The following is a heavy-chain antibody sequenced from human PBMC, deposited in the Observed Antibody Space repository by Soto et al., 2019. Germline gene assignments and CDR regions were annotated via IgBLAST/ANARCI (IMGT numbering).Heavy chain of an antibody. D-gene: IGHD2-15*01. CDR3: AREENCRGGTCYSEYFHH. V-gene: IGHV1-46*01. CDR2: VNPSGGSA. J-gene: IGHJ1*01. CDR1: GYIFTAYS. Sequence: QVQLVQSGAEVKKPGASVKVSCKTSGYIFTAYSMHWVRQAPGQGLDWRGVVNPSGGSAHYAQSFEGRVTLTRDTSTSTFYMELSSLRSEDTAVYYCAREENCRGGTCYSEYFHHWGQGTLVTDSS.